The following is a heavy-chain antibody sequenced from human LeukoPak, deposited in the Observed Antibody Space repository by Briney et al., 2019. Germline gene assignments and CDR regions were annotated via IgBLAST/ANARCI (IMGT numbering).Heavy chain of an antibody. CDR3: AREWGYLGALDY. CDR1: GGSISSYY. J-gene: IGHJ4*02. V-gene: IGHV4-59*01. Sequence: SETLSLTCTVSGGSISSYYWSWIRQPPGKGLEWIGYIYYSGSTNYNPSLKSRVTLSVDTSKNQFSLKLSSVIAADTAVYYCAREWGYLGALDYWGQGTLVTVSS. D-gene: IGHD1-26*01. CDR2: IYYSGST.